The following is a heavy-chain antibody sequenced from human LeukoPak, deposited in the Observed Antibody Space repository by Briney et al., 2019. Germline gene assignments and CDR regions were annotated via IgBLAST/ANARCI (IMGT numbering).Heavy chain of an antibody. CDR3: ARGGGLDV. CDR1: GFTFSSYW. J-gene: IGHJ6*02. CDR2: INHNGNVN. V-gene: IGHV3-7*03. D-gene: IGHD3-16*01. Sequence: PGWSLRLSCAASGFTFSSYWRNWARQAPGKGLEWVASINHNGNVNYYVDSVKGRFTISRDNAKNSLYLQMSNLRAEDTAVYFCARGGGLDVWGQGATVTASS.